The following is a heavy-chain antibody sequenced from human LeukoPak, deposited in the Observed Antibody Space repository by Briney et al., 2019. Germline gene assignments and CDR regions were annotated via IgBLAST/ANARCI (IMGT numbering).Heavy chain of an antibody. Sequence: SETLSLTCTVSGGSISSYYWSWIRQPPGKGLEWIGYIYYGGSTSYNPSLKSRVTISVDTSKNQFSLKLNSVTAADTAVYYCARSSEGRYYYDSSGYSYFYYYMDVWGKGTTVTISS. CDR3: ARSSEGRYYYDSSGYSYFYYYMDV. J-gene: IGHJ6*03. V-gene: IGHV4-59*01. CDR1: GGSISSYY. CDR2: IYYGGST. D-gene: IGHD3-22*01.